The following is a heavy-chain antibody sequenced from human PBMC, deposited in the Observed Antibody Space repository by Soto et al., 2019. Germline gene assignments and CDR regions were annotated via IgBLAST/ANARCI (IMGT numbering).Heavy chain of an antibody. CDR3: ARGGRYDSSGATFDI. D-gene: IGHD3-22*01. Sequence: KPSETLSLTCTVSGDSIRSSTYQWGWIRQPPGRGLEWIGSAYYSESTYYNPSLKSRVTIPVDTSKNQFSLKLSSVTAADTALYYCARGGRYDSSGATFDIWGQGTLVT. CDR1: GDSIRSSTYQ. J-gene: IGHJ3*02. CDR2: AYYSEST. V-gene: IGHV4-39*07.